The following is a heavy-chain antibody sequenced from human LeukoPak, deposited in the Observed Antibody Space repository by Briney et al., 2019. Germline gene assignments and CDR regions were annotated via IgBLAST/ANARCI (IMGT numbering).Heavy chain of an antibody. CDR1: GFTFSSYG. J-gene: IGHJ4*02. V-gene: IGHV3-30*02. CDR2: IRYDGSNK. CDR3: AKDRLGGPYFFHY. Sequence: GGSLRLSCATSGFTFSSYGMHWVRQAPGKGLEWVAFIRYDGSNKYYADSVKGRFTISRDNSKNTLYLQMNSLRAEDTAVYFCAKDRLGGPYFFHYWGQGTLVTVSS. D-gene: IGHD3-16*01.